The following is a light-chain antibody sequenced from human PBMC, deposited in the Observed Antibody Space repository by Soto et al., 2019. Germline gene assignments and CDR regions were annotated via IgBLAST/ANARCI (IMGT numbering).Light chain of an antibody. CDR2: GGT. J-gene: IGKJ2*01. V-gene: IGKV3-20*01. Sequence: VLTQSPATLSLSPGERATLSCRASQTVSSGHLAWYQQKPGQAPRLLIPGGTSRATGIPDRFSGSGSGTDFTLTVSRLEPEDFAVYYCQQYVSSPYTFGQGTKVDIK. CDR1: QTVSSGH. CDR3: QQYVSSPYT.